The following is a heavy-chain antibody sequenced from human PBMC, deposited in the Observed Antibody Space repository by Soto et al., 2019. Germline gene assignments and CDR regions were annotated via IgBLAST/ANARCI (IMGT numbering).Heavy chain of an antibody. CDR1: GYTFTSYG. J-gene: IGHJ4*02. CDR3: ARAPHHDYGDYGHGY. CDR2: ISAYNGNT. D-gene: IGHD4-17*01. V-gene: IGHV1-18*04. Sequence: ASVKVSCKASGYTFTSYGISWVRQAPGQGLEWMGWISAYNGNTNYAQKLQGRVTMTTDTSTSTAYMELRSLRSDDTAVYYCARAPHHDYGDYGHGYWGQGTLVTVSS.